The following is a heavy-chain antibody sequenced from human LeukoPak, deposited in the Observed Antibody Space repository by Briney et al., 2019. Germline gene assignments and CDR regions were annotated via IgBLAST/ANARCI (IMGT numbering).Heavy chain of an antibody. CDR2: IIPIFGTA. CDR3: ARGGPAAMDLDYFDY. D-gene: IGHD2-2*01. V-gene: IGHV1-69*01. J-gene: IGHJ4*02. Sequence: GCSVKVSCKASGGTFSSYAISWVRQAPGQGLEWMGGIIPIFGTANYAQKFQGRVTITADESTSTAYMELSSLRSEDTAVYYCARGGPAAMDLDYFDYWGQGTLVTVSS. CDR1: GGTFSSYA.